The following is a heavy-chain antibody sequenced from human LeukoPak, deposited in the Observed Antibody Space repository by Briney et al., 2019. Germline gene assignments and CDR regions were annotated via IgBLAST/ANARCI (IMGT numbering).Heavy chain of an antibody. CDR3: ARAPHYDILTGYWNYYYYMDV. V-gene: IGHV4-59*01. CDR1: GGSISSYY. CDR2: IYYSGST. J-gene: IGHJ6*03. Sequence: SETLSLTCTVSGGSISSYYWSWIRQPPGKGLEWIGYIYYSGSTNYNPSLKSRVTISVDTSKNQFSLKLSSVTAADTAVYYCARAPHYDILTGYWNYYYYMDVWGKGTTVTVSS. D-gene: IGHD3-9*01.